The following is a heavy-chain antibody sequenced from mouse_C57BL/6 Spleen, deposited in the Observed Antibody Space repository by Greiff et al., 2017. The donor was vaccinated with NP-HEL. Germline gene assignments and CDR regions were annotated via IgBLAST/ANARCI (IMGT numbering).Heavy chain of an antibody. CDR3: ARGGLYYCTPYWFLDV. D-gene: IGHD1-1*01. J-gene: IGHJ1*03. CDR2: FHPYNDDN. CDR1: GYNFTTYP. V-gene: IGHV1-47*01. Sequence: VQLQQSGAELVKPGASVKMSCKASGYNFTTYPIAWMKQNHGKSLEWIGNFHPYNDDNKYNEKFKGKATLTVEKSSSTVYLELSRLTSDVSAVDYCARGGLYYCTPYWFLDVWGTGTTVPVSS.